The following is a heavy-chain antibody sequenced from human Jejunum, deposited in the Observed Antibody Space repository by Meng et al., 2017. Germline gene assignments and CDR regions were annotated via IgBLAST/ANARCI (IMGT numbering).Heavy chain of an antibody. J-gene: IGHJ4*02. D-gene: IGHD4-17*01. CDR3: ARDFYGDFSRVDY. CDR2: IWYDGSHK. V-gene: IGHV3-33*01. CDR1: GFTFTSYG. Sequence: GGSLRLSCAASGFTFTSYGMHWVRQAPGKGLEWLSFIWYDGSHKYYEDSVKGRFTISRDNSKNTLYMEMNSLRAEDTGVYYCARDFYGDFSRVDYWGQGTLVTVSS.